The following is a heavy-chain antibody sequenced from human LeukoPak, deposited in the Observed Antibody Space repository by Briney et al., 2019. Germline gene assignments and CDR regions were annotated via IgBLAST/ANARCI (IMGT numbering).Heavy chain of an antibody. D-gene: IGHD2-21*02. J-gene: IGHJ4*02. CDR1: GFTVSYNY. Sequence: PGGSLRLSCAASGFTVSYNYINWVRQAPGKGLEWVSVIYSGGSKSYADSVKGRFTISRDNSKNTLYLQMNSLRAEDTAVYYCVRVASDLSDYWGQGTLVTVSS. V-gene: IGHV3-53*01. CDR3: VRVASDLSDY. CDR2: IYSGGSK.